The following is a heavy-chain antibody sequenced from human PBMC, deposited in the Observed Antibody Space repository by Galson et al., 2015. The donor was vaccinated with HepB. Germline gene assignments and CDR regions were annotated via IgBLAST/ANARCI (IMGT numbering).Heavy chain of an antibody. CDR3: ARGYPGDCSSTACPAPFDY. J-gene: IGHJ4*02. V-gene: IGHV1-8*01. CDR2: MNPNSGKT. CDR1: GYTFTSYN. Sequence: SVKVSCKASGYTFTSYNIKWVRQATGRGLEYMGWMNPNSGKTGYAQKFQGRVTTTRDTSINTAYMELSSLGSDDTAVYYCARGYPGDCSSTACPAPFDYWGQGTLVTVSS. D-gene: IGHD2-2*01.